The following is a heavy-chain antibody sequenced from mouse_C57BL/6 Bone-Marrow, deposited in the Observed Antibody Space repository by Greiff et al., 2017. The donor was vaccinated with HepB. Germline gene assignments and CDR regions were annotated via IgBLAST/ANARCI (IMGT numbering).Heavy chain of an antibody. Sequence: QVQLQQPGAELVKPGASVKMSCKASGYTFTSYWITWVKQRPGQGLEWIGDIYPGSGSTNYNEKFKSKATLTVDTSSSTAYMQLSSLTSEDSAVYYCARSGDYDYDYAMDYWGQGTSVTVAS. CDR2: IYPGSGST. D-gene: IGHD2-4*01. V-gene: IGHV1-55*01. CDR1: GYTFTSYW. J-gene: IGHJ4*01. CDR3: ARSGDYDYDYAMDY.